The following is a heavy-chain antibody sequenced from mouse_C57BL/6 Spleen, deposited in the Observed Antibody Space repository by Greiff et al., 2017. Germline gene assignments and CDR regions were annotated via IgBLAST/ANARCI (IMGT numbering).Heavy chain of an antibody. J-gene: IGHJ2*01. V-gene: IGHV10-1*01. CDR3: VRQSGNYFDY. CDR2: IRSKSNNYAT. D-gene: IGHD3-1*01. CDR1: GFSFNTYA. Sequence: DVKLVESGGGLVQPKGSLKLSCAASGFSFNTYAMNWVRQAPGKGLEWVARIRSKSNNYATYYADSVKDRFTISRDDSESMLYLQMNNLKTEDTAMYYCVRQSGNYFDYWGQGTTLTVSS.